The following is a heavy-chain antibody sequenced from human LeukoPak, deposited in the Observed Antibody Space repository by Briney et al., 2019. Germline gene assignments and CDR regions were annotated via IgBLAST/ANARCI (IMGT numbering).Heavy chain of an antibody. CDR1: GFTVSSNY. D-gene: IGHD3-3*01. Sequence: GGSLRLSCAASGFTVSSNYMSWVRQAPGKGLEWVSVIYSGGTTYYADSVKGRFTISRDNSKNTLYLQMNSLRAEDTAVYYCARPLNYDFWSGYYPDALDIWGQGTMVTVSS. CDR3: ARPLNYDFWSGYYPDALDI. V-gene: IGHV3-53*01. CDR2: IYSGGTT. J-gene: IGHJ3*02.